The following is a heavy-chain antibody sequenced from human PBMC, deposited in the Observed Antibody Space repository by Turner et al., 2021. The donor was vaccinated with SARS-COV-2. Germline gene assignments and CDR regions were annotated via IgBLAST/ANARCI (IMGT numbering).Heavy chain of an antibody. CDR3: ARCTDTALYYYGLDV. V-gene: IGHV4-39*01. CDR2: SYYSGST. D-gene: IGHD5-18*01. CDR1: GGSISSSTSY. Sequence: QQLLQGSGARVVETPETLFPTCPVSGGSISSSTSYWGWCGKPPGKGLEGIGNSYYSGSTYYNPSLQSRVTISVDTSKNQFSLKLSSVTAADTAVYYCARCTDTALYYYGLDVWGQGTTVTVSS. J-gene: IGHJ6*02.